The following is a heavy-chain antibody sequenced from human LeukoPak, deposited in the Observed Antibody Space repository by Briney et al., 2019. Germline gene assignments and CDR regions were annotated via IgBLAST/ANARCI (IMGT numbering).Heavy chain of an antibody. CDR2: IIPIFGTA. Sequence: SVKVSCKASGGTFSSYAISWVRQAPGQGLEWMGGIIPIFGTANYAQKFQGRVTITADESTSTAYMELSSMRSEDTAVYYCASHDYGDYVPDYWGQGTLVTVSS. D-gene: IGHD4-17*01. CDR3: ASHDYGDYVPDY. CDR1: GGTFSSYA. J-gene: IGHJ4*02. V-gene: IGHV1-69*01.